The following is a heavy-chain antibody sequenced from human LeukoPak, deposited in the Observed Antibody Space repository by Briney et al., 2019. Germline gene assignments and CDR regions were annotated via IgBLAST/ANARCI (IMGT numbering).Heavy chain of an antibody. Sequence: PGGSLRLSCAASGFTFSGYSMNWVRQAPGKGVEWVCYITSSGRTIYYIDSVKGRFTISRDNTKNSLYLQMNNLRVEDTAVYYCVRDTSWAFDIWGQGTMVPVSS. J-gene: IGHJ3*02. CDR2: ITSSGRTI. V-gene: IGHV3-48*01. CDR3: VRDTSWAFDI. CDR1: GFTFSGYS.